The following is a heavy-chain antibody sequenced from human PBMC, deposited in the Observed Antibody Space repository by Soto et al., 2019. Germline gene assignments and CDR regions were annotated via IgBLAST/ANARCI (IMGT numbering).Heavy chain of an antibody. Sequence: PXESLRHSCAASGFTFISYAMSWVRQAPGKGLEWVSAISGSGGSTYYADSVKGRFTISRDNSKNTLYLQMNRLRAEDTAAYYCAKQPLTIFGVVTTYFDYWGQGTLVTVSS. CDR1: GFTFISYA. CDR3: AKQPLTIFGVVTTYFDY. V-gene: IGHV3-23*01. D-gene: IGHD3-3*01. J-gene: IGHJ4*02. CDR2: ISGSGGST.